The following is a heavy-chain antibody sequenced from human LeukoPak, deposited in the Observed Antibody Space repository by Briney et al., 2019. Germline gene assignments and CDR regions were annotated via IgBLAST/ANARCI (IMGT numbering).Heavy chain of an antibody. J-gene: IGHJ4*02. D-gene: IGHD6-19*01. Sequence: GGSLRLSCAASGFTVSSNYMSWVRQAPGKGLEWISIIYGGDTTYYADSVKGRFTISRDNSKNTLYLQMNSLRAEDTAVYYCARGIGAVASDYWGQGTLVTVSS. CDR1: GFTVSSNY. CDR3: ARGIGAVASDY. V-gene: IGHV3-53*01. CDR2: IYGGDTT.